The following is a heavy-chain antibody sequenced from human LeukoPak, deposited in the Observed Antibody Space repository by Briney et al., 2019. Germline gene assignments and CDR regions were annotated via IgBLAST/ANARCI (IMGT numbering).Heavy chain of an antibody. Sequence: GGSLRLSCAASVFTFSSYWMQWVRQAPGKGLVWVSRLSPDGSSTTSADSVKGRFTISRDNAKNTLYLQMNSLRTEDTAVYYCAKETRPQVPFDYWGQGTLVTVSS. CDR3: AKETRPQVPFDY. CDR2: LSPDGSST. D-gene: IGHD1-14*01. V-gene: IGHV3-74*01. CDR1: VFTFSSYW. J-gene: IGHJ4*02.